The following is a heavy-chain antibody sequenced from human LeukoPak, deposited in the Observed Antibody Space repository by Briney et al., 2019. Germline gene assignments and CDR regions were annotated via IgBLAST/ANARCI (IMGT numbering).Heavy chain of an antibody. CDR3: ASGAADGYNFGFDY. CDR1: GASLNDYY. Sequence: SETLSLTCTVSGASLNDYYWSWIRQPPGKALEWIGFIHSSGSANSNPSLTSRVTILIDTSKNQFSLNLRSQTAADTAVYFCASGAADGYNFGFDYWGQGTLAAVSS. V-gene: IGHV4-59*12. CDR2: IHSSGSA. J-gene: IGHJ4*02. D-gene: IGHD5-24*01.